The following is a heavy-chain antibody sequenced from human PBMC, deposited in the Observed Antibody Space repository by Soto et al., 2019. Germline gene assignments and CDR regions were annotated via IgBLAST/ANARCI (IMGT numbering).Heavy chain of an antibody. CDR2: INGSSADT. CDR1: GFTFSDFY. V-gene: IGHV3-11*05. Sequence: QVQLVESGGGLVKSGGSLRLSCAASGFTFSDFYMSWIRQAPGKGLEWVSYINGSSADTNYVDSVRGRFIISRDNAKNSLYLQMNSLRVEDTAMYYCARRDRVAAPWGQGTLVTVSS. J-gene: IGHJ5*02. CDR3: ARRDRVAAP. D-gene: IGHD6-13*01.